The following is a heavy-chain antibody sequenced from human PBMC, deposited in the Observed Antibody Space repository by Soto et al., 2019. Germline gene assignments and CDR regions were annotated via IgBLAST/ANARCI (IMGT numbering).Heavy chain of an antibody. CDR1: GGSFSGYY. D-gene: IGHD5-12*01. CDR2: INHSGST. Sequence: KASETLSLTCAVYGGSFSGYYWSWIRQPPGKGLAWIGEINHSGSTNYNPSLKSRVTISVDTSKNQFSLKLSSVTAADTAVYYCASLWSRVEEMATMGRHWFDPWGQGTLVTVSS. J-gene: IGHJ5*02. CDR3: ASLWSRVEEMATMGRHWFDP. V-gene: IGHV4-34*01.